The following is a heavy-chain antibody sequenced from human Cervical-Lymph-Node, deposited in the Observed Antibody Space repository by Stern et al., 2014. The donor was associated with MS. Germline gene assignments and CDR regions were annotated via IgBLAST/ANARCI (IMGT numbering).Heavy chain of an antibody. CDR2: VYYSGAT. J-gene: IGHJ4*02. CDR3: AKHACTGAACPFDL. V-gene: IGHV4-39*01. Sequence: QVQLQESGPGLVKPSETLSLTCAVSGDSISSYTHYWAWIRQPPVKGLEWIGSVYYSGATYYKPSLKSPVPISVDTSKNHFPLGLNSVTAADTAVYYCAKHACTGAACPFDLWGQGTLVTVSS. D-gene: IGHD2-8*02. CDR1: GDSISSYTHY.